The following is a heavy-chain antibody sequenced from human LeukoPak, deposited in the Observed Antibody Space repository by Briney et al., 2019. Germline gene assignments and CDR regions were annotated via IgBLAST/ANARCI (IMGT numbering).Heavy chain of an antibody. Sequence: GGSLRLSCAASGFTFSSYAMSWVRQAPGKGLEWVSAISGSGGSTYYADSVKGRFAISRDNSKNTLYLQMNSLRAEDTAVYYCAKVPGNILTDYYFDYWGQGTLVTVSS. CDR2: ISGSGGST. D-gene: IGHD3-9*01. V-gene: IGHV3-23*01. J-gene: IGHJ4*02. CDR3: AKVPGNILTDYYFDY. CDR1: GFTFSSYA.